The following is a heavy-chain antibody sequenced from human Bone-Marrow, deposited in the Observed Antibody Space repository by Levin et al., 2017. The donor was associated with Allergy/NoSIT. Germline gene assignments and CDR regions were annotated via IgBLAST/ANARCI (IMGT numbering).Heavy chain of an antibody. Sequence: GGSLRLSCAASGFTFSSYAMHWVRQAPGKGLEWVAVISYDGSNKYYADSVKGRFTISRDNSKNTLYLQMNSLRAEDTAVYYCARLEDSSSWYDYAFDIWGQGTMVTVSS. CDR3: ARLEDSSSWYDYAFDI. V-gene: IGHV3-30-3*01. D-gene: IGHD6-13*01. J-gene: IGHJ3*02. CDR1: GFTFSSYA. CDR2: ISYDGSNK.